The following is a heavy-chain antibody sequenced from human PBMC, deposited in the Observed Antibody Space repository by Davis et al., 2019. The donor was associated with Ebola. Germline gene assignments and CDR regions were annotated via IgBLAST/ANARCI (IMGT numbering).Heavy chain of an antibody. CDR3: ARGGGFGGYGMDV. D-gene: IGHD3-10*01. V-gene: IGHV4-34*01. Sequence: MPSETLSLTCAAYGGSFSGYYWTWIRQLAGKGLEWIGEINYSGSTNYNPSLKSRVTISVDTSKNQFSLKLSSVTAADTAVYYCARGGGFGGYGMDVWGQGTTVTVSS. CDR2: INYSGST. J-gene: IGHJ6*02. CDR1: GGSFSGYY.